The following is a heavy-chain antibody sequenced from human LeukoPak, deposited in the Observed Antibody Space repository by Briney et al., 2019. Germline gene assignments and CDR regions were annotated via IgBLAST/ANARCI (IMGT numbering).Heavy chain of an antibody. Sequence: GGSLRLSCTASGYTFGDYAMNWVRQAPGKGLEWVGFIRSKAYGGTTEYAASVKGRFTISRDDSKSTAYLQMDGLKTDDTAVYYCTRWITRSSLDYWGQGTLVTVSS. J-gene: IGHJ4*02. CDR3: TRWITRSSLDY. CDR1: GYTFGDYA. V-gene: IGHV3-49*04. D-gene: IGHD2-2*01. CDR2: IRSKAYGGTT.